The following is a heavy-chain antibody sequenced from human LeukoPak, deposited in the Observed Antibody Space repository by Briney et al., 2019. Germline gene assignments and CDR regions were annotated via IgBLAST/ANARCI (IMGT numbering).Heavy chain of an antibody. CDR1: GGSISTSSSYY. J-gene: IGHJ4*02. Sequence: SETLSLTCTVSGGSISTSSSYYWGWIRQPPGKGLEWIGSIYYTGDTYYNSSLKSRVTISVDTSKNQFALKLTSVTAADTALYYCARLRGYTCGNPGYWGQGSLVTVSS. CDR3: ARLRGYTCGNPGY. CDR2: IYYTGDT. D-gene: IGHD5-18*01. V-gene: IGHV4-39*01.